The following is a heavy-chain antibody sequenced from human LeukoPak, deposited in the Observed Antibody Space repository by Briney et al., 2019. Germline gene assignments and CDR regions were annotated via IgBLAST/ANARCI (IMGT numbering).Heavy chain of an antibody. CDR1: GFTASSNY. CDR3: ARDFSSGSYYGDYYFDY. D-gene: IGHD1-26*01. V-gene: IGHV3-7*01. Sequence: PGGSLRLSCAASGFTASSNYMSWVRQAPGKGLEWVAHIKQDGSEKYYVDSVKGRFTISRDNAKNSLYLQMNSLRAEDTAVYYCARDFSSGSYYGDYYFDYWGQGTLVTVSS. J-gene: IGHJ4*02. CDR2: IKQDGSEK.